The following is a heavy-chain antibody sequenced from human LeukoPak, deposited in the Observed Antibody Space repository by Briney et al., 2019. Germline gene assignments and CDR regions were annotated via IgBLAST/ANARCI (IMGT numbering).Heavy chain of an antibody. CDR2: IYSGGST. D-gene: IGHD2-21*02. J-gene: IGHJ4*02. CDR3: ARAYCGGDCYFPYYFDY. CDR1: GSTVSSNY. V-gene: IGHV3-66*01. Sequence: GGSLRLSCAASGSTVSSNYMSWVRQAPGKGLEWVSVIYSGGSTYYADSVKGRFTISRDNSKNTLYLQMNSLRAEDTAVYYRARAYCGGDCYFPYYFDYWGQGTLVTVSS.